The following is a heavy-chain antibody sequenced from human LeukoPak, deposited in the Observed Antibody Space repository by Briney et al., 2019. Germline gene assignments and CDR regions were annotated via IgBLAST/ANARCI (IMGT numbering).Heavy chain of an antibody. Sequence: GGSLRLSCAASGFTFSNYWMHWVRQAPGKGLVWVSRINSDGINTSYADSVKGRFTISRDNAKNTLNLQMNSLRAEDTAVYYCAKGQASWYLTSAHFDYWGQGTLVTVSS. V-gene: IGHV3-74*01. J-gene: IGHJ4*02. CDR2: INSDGINT. CDR1: GFTFSNYW. CDR3: AKGQASWYLTSAHFDY. D-gene: IGHD6-13*01.